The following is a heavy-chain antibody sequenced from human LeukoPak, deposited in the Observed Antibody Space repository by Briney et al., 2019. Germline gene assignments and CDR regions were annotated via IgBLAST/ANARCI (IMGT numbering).Heavy chain of an antibody. CDR2: IKRDGSEK. CDR1: GFTFSNAW. V-gene: IGHV3-7*01. Sequence: GGSLRLSCAASGFTFSNAWMNWVRQAPGKGLEWVANIKRDGSEKYYVDSVKGRFTISRDNSKNTLYLQMNSLRAEDTAVYYCAKDQRGVIINNQRWGQGTLVTVSS. CDR3: AKDQRGVIINNQR. D-gene: IGHD3-16*02. J-gene: IGHJ4*02.